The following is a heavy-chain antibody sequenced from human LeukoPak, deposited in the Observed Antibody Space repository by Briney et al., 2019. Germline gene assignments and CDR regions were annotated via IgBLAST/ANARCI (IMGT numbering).Heavy chain of an antibody. J-gene: IGHJ4*02. D-gene: IGHD6-13*01. V-gene: IGHV4-4*07. CDR3: AREGTSSWSFQPFDF. Sequence: NPSETLSLTCTVSGGSISNYYWSWIRQPAGKGLEWIGRIFTSGSTNYNPSLKGRVTMSVDTSKNQFSLKLTSVTAADTAVYYCAREGTSSWSFQPFDFWGQGTLVTVSP. CDR1: GGSISNYY. CDR2: IFTSGST.